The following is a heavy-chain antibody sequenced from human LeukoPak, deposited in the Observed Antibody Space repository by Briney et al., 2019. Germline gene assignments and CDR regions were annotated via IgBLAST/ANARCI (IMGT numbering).Heavy chain of an antibody. Sequence: ASVKVSCKASGFTFTSSAMQWVRQARGQRLEWIGWIVVGSGNTNYAQKFQERVTITRDMSTSTAYMELSSLRSEDTAVYYCARGKVPAAIGDAFDIWGQGTMVTVSS. D-gene: IGHD2-2*01. CDR3: ARGKVPAAIGDAFDI. V-gene: IGHV1-58*02. J-gene: IGHJ3*02. CDR1: GFTFTSSA. CDR2: IVVGSGNT.